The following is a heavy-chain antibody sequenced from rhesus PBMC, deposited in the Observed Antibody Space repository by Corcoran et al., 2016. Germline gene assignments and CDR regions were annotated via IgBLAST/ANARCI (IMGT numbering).Heavy chain of an antibody. CDR3: ARDMRYSGLDY. V-gene: IGHV4-173*01. D-gene: IGHD5-24*01. CDR1: GGAIGRNY. J-gene: IGHJ4*01. Sequence: QLPLQESGPGLVKPSETLSITCAVSGGAIGRNYWSWIRQPPGRGLDWIGRISGSCGSTDYNPSLKSRVTISTDTSKNQFSLKLSSVTAAYTAVYYCARDMRYSGLDYWGQGVLVTVSS. CDR2: ISGSCGST.